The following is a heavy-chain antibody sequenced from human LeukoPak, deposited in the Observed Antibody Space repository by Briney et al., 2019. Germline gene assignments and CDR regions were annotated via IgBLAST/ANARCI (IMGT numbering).Heavy chain of an antibody. CDR1: GGSFSGYY. Sequence: SETLSLTCAVYGGSFSGYYSSWIRQPPGKGLEWIGEINHSGSTNYNPSLKSRVTIPVDTSKNQFSLKLSSVTAADTAVYYCARARRTDYWGQGTLVTVSS. J-gene: IGHJ4*02. V-gene: IGHV4-34*01. CDR2: INHSGST. CDR3: ARARRTDY.